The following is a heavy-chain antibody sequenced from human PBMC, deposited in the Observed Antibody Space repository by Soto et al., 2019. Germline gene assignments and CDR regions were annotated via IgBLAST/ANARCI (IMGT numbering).Heavy chain of an antibody. CDR3: AISLRPYYYDAMDV. V-gene: IGHV1-69*01. J-gene: IGHJ6*02. D-gene: IGHD6-6*01. Sequence: QVQVVQSGAEMKKPGSSVKVSCKASGDTFRHYAINWVRQAPGQGLERMGGITPMFGTPNYAQKFQGRVTITADASTTTSSIDLSRLRSEVTAVYSCAISLRPYYYDAMDVWGQGTTVVGSS. CDR2: ITPMFGTP. CDR1: GDTFRHYA.